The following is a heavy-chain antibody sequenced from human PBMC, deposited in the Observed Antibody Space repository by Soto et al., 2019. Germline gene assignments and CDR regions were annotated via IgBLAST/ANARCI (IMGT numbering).Heavy chain of an antibody. CDR3: ARDLRDDTFGYYYYGMDV. J-gene: IGHJ6*02. D-gene: IGHD3-3*01. CDR1: GGSVSSGSYY. V-gene: IGHV4-61*01. Sequence: QVQLQESGPGLVKPSETLSLTCTVSGGSVSSGSYYWSWIRQPPGKGLEWIGYIYYSGSTNHNPSLKSRVTISVDTSKNQFSLKLSSVTAADTAVYYCARDLRDDTFGYYYYGMDVWGQGTTVTVSS. CDR2: IYYSGST.